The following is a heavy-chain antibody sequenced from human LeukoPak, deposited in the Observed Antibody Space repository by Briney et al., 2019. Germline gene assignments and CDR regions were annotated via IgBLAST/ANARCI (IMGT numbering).Heavy chain of an antibody. V-gene: IGHV4-30-4*08. J-gene: IGHJ3*02. CDR1: GGSLSSGDYY. D-gene: IGHD6-13*01. Sequence: PSQTLSLTCTVSGGSLSSGDYYWSWIRQPPGKGLEWIGYIYYSGSTYYNPSLKSRVTISVDTSKNQFSLKLSSVTAADTAVYYCARVIAAAMDAFDIWGQGTMVTVSS. CDR2: IYYSGST. CDR3: ARVIAAAMDAFDI.